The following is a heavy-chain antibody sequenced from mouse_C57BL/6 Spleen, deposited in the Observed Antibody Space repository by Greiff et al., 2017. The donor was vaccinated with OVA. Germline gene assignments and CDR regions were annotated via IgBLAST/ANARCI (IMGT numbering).Heavy chain of an antibody. CDR2: IYPGDGDT. Sequence: VKLVESGPELVKPGASVKISCKASGYAFSSSWMNWVKQRPGKGLEWIGRIYPGDGDTNYNGKFKGKATLTADKSSSTAYMQLSSLTSEDSAVYFCARPHYDYDGGYFDVWGTGTTVTVSS. CDR3: ARPHYDYDGGYFDV. J-gene: IGHJ1*03. CDR1: GYAFSSSW. D-gene: IGHD2-4*01. V-gene: IGHV1-82*01.